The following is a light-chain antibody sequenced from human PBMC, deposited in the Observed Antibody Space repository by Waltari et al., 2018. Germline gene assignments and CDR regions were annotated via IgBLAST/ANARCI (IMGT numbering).Light chain of an antibody. CDR3: QQYKNWPPSPWT. V-gene: IGKV3-15*01. Sequence: EIVMTQSPATLSVSPGERATLSCRASQSVSSNLAWYQQKPGQAPRLLMYGASTRATGIPARFSGSGSRTEFTLTISSLQSEDFAVYYCQQYKNWPPSPWTFGQGTKVEIK. J-gene: IGKJ1*01. CDR1: QSVSSN. CDR2: GAS.